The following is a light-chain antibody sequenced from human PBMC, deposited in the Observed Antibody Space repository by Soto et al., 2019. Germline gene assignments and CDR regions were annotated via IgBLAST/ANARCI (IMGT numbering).Light chain of an antibody. CDR1: QSVSSN. CDR2: DAS. V-gene: IGKV3-11*01. J-gene: IGKJ2*01. Sequence: EIVLTQSPATLSLSPGERATLSCRASQSVSSNLAWYQQKPGQAPRLLIYDASNRATGIPARFSGSGSGTDFTLTISSLEPEDFAVYYCQQRSNSSWTFGQGTKLEIK. CDR3: QQRSNSSWT.